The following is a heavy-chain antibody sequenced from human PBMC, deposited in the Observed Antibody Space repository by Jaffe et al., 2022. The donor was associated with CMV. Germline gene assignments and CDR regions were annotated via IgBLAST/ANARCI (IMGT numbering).Heavy chain of an antibody. D-gene: IGHD1-26*01. V-gene: IGHV3-9*01. CDR3: AKDIVGALDV. CDR1: GFTFDDYA. J-gene: IGHJ6*02. Sequence: EVQLVESGGGLVQPGRSLRLSCAASGFTFDDYAMHWVRQAPGKGLEWVSGISWNSGSIGYADSVKGRFTISRDNAKNSLYLQMNSLRAEDTALYYCAKDIVGALDVWGQGTTVTVSS. CDR2: ISWNSGSI.